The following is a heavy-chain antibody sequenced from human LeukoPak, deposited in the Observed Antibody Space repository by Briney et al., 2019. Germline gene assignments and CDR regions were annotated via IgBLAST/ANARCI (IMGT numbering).Heavy chain of an antibody. CDR3: ARDLAYAFDI. Sequence: GGSLRLSCAASGFTFSNYWMRWVRQAPGKGLEWVANIKEDGSEKYYVGPVKGRFTISRDNAKNSLFLQMNSLRAEDTAVYYCARDLAYAFDIWGQGTMVTVSS. CDR1: GFTFSNYW. J-gene: IGHJ3*02. V-gene: IGHV3-7*01. CDR2: IKEDGSEK.